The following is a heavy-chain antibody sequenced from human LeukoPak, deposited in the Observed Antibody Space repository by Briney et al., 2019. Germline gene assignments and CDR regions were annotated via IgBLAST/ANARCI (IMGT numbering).Heavy chain of an antibody. Sequence: MPSETLSLTCAVSGYSISSGYYWGWIRQPPGKGLEWIGSIYHRGNTYYNPSLKSRVTISVDTSKNQFSLKLSSVTAADTAVYYCARIRMITFGGVIVRTYYFDYWGQGTLVIVSS. J-gene: IGHJ4*02. CDR2: IYHRGNT. V-gene: IGHV4-38-2*01. CDR1: GYSISSGYY. CDR3: ARIRMITFGGVIVRTYYFDY. D-gene: IGHD3-16*02.